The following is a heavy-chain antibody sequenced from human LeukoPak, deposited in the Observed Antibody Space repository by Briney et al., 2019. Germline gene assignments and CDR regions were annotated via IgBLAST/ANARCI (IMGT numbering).Heavy chain of an antibody. CDR1: GGSISSGDYY. D-gene: IGHD6-13*01. CDR2: IYYSGST. CDR3: ARHFTVPNTSSWYYFDY. V-gene: IGHV4-30-4*01. J-gene: IGHJ4*02. Sequence: SETLSLTCTVSGGSISSGDYYWSWIRQPPGKGLEWIGYIYYSGSTYYNPSLKSRVTISVDTSQNQFSLKLSSVTAADTAVYYCARHFTVPNTSSWYYFDYWGQGILVTAS.